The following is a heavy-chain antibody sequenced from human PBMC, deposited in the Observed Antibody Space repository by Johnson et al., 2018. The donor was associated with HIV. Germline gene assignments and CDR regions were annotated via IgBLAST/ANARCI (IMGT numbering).Heavy chain of an antibody. Sequence: QVQLVESGGGLVKPGGSLRLSCAASGFTFSDYYMSWIRQAPGKGLEWVSYITSTGIAVYYTDSVKGRFTISRDNAKNSLYRQMNSLRAEDTAVYYCAREGGALDAFDIWGQGTMVTVSS. CDR1: GFTFSDYY. D-gene: IGHD1-26*01. CDR2: ITSTGIAV. V-gene: IGHV3-11*04. CDR3: AREGGALDAFDI. J-gene: IGHJ3*02.